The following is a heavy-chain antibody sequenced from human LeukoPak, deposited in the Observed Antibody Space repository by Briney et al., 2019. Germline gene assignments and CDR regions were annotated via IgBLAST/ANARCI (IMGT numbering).Heavy chain of an antibody. CDR3: ARDLRASYYYYYMDV. Sequence: PSETLSLTCSVSWGSISSYFWSWIRQPAGKGLEWIGRIYASGSANYNRSLKSRVTMSVDTSKNQFSLRLSSVTAADTAVYYCARDLRASYYYYYMDVWGRGTTVTVSS. V-gene: IGHV4-4*07. D-gene: IGHD5/OR15-5a*01. CDR1: WGSISSYF. J-gene: IGHJ6*03. CDR2: IYASGSA.